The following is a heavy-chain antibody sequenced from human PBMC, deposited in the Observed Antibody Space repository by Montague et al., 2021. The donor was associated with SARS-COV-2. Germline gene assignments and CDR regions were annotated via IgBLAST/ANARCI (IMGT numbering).Heavy chain of an antibody. J-gene: IGHJ4*02. Sequence: SETLSLTCIVSGSSVRSYYWSWIRQPPGKGLEWIGYIYDSGSTKYNPSLKSRVTISVDTSKNQFSLKLSSVTAADTAVYYCARENTVTTFGGPYYIDSWGQGTLVTVSA. CDR1: GSSVRSYY. D-gene: IGHD4-17*01. CDR3: ARENTVTTFGGPYYIDS. V-gene: IGHV4-59*02. CDR2: IYDSGST.